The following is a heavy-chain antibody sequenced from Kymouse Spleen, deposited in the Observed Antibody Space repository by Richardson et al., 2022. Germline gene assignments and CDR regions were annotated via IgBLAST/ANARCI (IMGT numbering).Heavy chain of an antibody. CDR1: GGSFSGYY. Sequence: QVQLQQWGAGLLKPSETLSLTCAVYGGSFSGYYWSWIRQPPGKGLEWIGEINHSGSTNYNPSLKSRVTISVDTSKNQFSLKLSSVTAADTAVYYCARGEGGTPFDYWGQGTLVTVSS. J-gene: IGHJ4*02. CDR2: INHSGST. D-gene: IGHD1-1*01,IGHD1-14*01,IGHD1-20*01. CDR3: ARGEGGTPFDY. V-gene: IGHV4-34*01.